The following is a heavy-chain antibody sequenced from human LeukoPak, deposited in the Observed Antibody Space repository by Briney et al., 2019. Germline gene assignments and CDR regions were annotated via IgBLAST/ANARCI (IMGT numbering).Heavy chain of an antibody. D-gene: IGHD3-22*01. V-gene: IGHV1-2*02. Sequence: GASVKVSCKASGYTFTEYYMHWVRQAPGQGLEWMGWINPNSGGANYAENFQGRVTMTRDTSISTAYMELSSLRYDDTALYYCARAYDGSGNLDYWGQGTLVTVSS. CDR3: ARAYDGSGNLDY. J-gene: IGHJ4*02. CDR1: GYTFTEYY. CDR2: INPNSGGA.